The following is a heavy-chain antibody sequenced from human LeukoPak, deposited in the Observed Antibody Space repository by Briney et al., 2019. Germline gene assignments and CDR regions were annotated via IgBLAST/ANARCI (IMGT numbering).Heavy chain of an antibody. V-gene: IGHV4-61*01. J-gene: IGHJ5*02. CDR3: ARNTSSSPWFDL. CDR1: GGSIKGPTSY. D-gene: IGHD6-6*01. CDR2: VYYIGTT. Sequence: SETLSLTCTVSGGSIKGPTSYWSWIRQAPGKGLEWIGNVYYIGTTTYNSSLQSRVTISVDTSKNQFSLEMASVTPEDTALYYCARNTSSSPWFDLWGQGTLVIVSS.